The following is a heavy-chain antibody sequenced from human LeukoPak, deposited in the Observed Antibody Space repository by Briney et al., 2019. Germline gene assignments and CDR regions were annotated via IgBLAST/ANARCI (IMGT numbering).Heavy chain of an antibody. Sequence: ASVKVSCKASGYTFTGYYMHWVRQAPGQGLEWMGWINPNSCGTNYAQKFQGRVTMTRDRSISTAYMELSRLTSDDTAVYYCARASFWESPINWFAPWGQGTLVTVSS. D-gene: IGHD3-16*01. CDR3: ARASFWESPINWFAP. V-gene: IGHV1-2*02. CDR1: GYTFTGYY. J-gene: IGHJ5*02. CDR2: INPNSCGT.